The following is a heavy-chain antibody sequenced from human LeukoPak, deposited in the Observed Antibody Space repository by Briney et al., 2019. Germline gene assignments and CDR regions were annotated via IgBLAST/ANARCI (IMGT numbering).Heavy chain of an antibody. CDR3: ARSQSSSLIDY. CDR1: GFSLSAYG. Sequence: GRSLRLSCAASGFSLSAYGVHWVRQAPGKGLEWVAVIWYDGTSKDYADSVKDRFTFSRDNSKNTLYLQMNSLTVEDTAVYYCARSQSSSLIDYWGQGTLVTVSS. V-gene: IGHV3-33*01. CDR2: IWYDGTSK. D-gene: IGHD6-13*01. J-gene: IGHJ4*02.